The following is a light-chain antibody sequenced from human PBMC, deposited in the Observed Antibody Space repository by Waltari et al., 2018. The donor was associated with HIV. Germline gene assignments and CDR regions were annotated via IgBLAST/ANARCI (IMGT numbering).Light chain of an antibody. V-gene: IGLV3-1*01. Sequence: SYELTQPPSVSVSPGQTASITCTADKLDDKYADWYQQKPGQSPVLIIYHDTKRPSGIPGRFSGANSGNTATITISGTQAMDEADYYCQAWDTRNVVFGGGTKLTVL. CDR1: KLDDKY. CDR3: QAWDTRNVV. CDR2: HDT. J-gene: IGLJ2*01.